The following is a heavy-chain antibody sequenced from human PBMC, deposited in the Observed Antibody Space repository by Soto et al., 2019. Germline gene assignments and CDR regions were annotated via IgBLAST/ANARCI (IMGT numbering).Heavy chain of an antibody. CDR1: GFTFSSYG. V-gene: IGHV3-33*01. CDR2: IWYDGSNK. Sequence: GGSLRLSCAASGFTFSSYGMHWVRQAPGKGLEWVAVIWYDGSNKYYADSVKGRFTISRDNSKNTLYLQMNSLRAEDTAVYYCARDTIAARPRTYYYYYGMDVWGQGTTVTVSS. D-gene: IGHD6-6*01. J-gene: IGHJ6*02. CDR3: ARDTIAARPRTYYYYYGMDV.